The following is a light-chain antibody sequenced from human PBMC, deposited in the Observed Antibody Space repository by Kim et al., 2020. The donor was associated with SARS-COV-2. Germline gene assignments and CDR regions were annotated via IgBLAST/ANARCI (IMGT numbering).Light chain of an antibody. V-gene: IGLV10-54*01. J-gene: IGLJ3*02. CDR3: SAWDSSLSGV. Sequence: LTQPPSVSKGLRQTATLTCTGNSNNVGNQGAAWLQQHQGHPPKLLSYRNNNRPSGISERLSASRSGNTASLTITGLQPEDEADYYCSAWDSSLSGVFGGGTQLTVL. CDR2: RNN. CDR1: SNNVGNQG.